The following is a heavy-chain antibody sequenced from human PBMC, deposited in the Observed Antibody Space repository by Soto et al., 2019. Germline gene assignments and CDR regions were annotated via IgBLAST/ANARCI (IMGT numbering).Heavy chain of an antibody. D-gene: IGHD6-6*01. V-gene: IGHV3-30*03. CDR2: ISYDGSNK. CDR1: GFTFSSYG. Sequence: PGGSLRLSCAASGFTFSSYGMHWVRQAPGKGLEWVAVISYDGSNKYYADSVKGRFTISRDNSKNTLYPQMNSLRAEDTAVYYCARDRIAARAGWFDPWGQGTLVTVSS. J-gene: IGHJ5*02. CDR3: ARDRIAARAGWFDP.